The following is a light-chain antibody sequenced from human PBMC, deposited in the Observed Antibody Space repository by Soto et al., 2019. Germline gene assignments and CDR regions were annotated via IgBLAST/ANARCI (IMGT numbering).Light chain of an antibody. CDR3: SSYAGSNIVV. CDR2: EVS. Sequence: QPVLTQPPSASGSPGQSVTISCTGTSSDVGGYNFVSWYQQHPGKAPKLMIYEVSERPSGVPDRFSGSQSGNTASLTVSGLQAEDEADYYCSSYAGSNIVVFGGGTKLTVL. CDR1: SSDVGGYNF. J-gene: IGLJ2*01. V-gene: IGLV2-8*01.